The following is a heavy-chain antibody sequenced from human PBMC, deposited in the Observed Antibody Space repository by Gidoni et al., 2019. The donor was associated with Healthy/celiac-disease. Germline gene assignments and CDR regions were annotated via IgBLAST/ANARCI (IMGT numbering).Heavy chain of an antibody. V-gene: IGHV1-18*01. CDR3: ARGTSYCSGGSCYPEKFDY. CDR1: GYTFTSYC. J-gene: IGHJ4*02. CDR2: ISAYNGNT. Sequence: QVQLVQSGAEVKKPGASVKVSCKASGYTFTSYCISWVRQAPGQGPEWMGWISAYNGNTNYAQKLQGRVTMTTDTSTSTAYMELRSLRSDDTAVYYCARGTSYCSGGSCYPEKFDYWGQGTLVTVSS. D-gene: IGHD2-15*01.